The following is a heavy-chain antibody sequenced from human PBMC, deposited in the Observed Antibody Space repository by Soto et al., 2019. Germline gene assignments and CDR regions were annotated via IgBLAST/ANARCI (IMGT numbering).Heavy chain of an antibody. D-gene: IGHD2-15*01. J-gene: IGHJ6*03. CDR1: GVIFSNFG. Sequence: QVQLVESGGGVVQPGGSLTLSCAASGVIFSNFGMHWVRQAPGKGLEWLAVISYDGNKRYYSYSVKGRFTISRDNSDNTLSLQINTLKAADTAVYFCAKDRRIAYYYMDVWGRGSTVTVSS. CDR2: ISYDGNKR. CDR3: AKDRRIAYYYMDV. V-gene: IGHV3-30*18.